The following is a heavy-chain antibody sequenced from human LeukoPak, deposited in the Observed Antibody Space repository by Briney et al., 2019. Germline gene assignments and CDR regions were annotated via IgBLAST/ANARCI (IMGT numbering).Heavy chain of an antibody. D-gene: IGHD3-22*01. CDR2: ISYDGSNK. J-gene: IGHJ3*02. V-gene: IGHV3-30*01. CDR1: GFTVSSNY. Sequence: PGGSLRLSCAASGFTVSSNYMSWVRQAPGKGLEWVAVISYDGSNKYYADSVKGRFTISRDNSKNTLYLQMNSLRAEDTAVYYCARGLLTYYYDSSGHTGAFDIWGQGTMVTVSS. CDR3: ARGLLTYYYDSSGHTGAFDI.